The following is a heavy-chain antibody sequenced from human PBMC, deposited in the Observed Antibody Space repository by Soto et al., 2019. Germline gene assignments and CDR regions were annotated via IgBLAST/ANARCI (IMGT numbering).Heavy chain of an antibody. D-gene: IGHD5-18*01. CDR2: INHSGST. V-gene: IGHV4-34*01. CDR3: ARGLVQLWKKRHLETFDY. J-gene: IGHJ4*02. Sequence: KTSETLSLTCAVYGGSFSGYYWSWIRQPPGKGLEWIGEINHSGSTNYNPSLKSRVTISVDTSKNQFSLKLSSVTAADTAVYYYARGLVQLWKKRHLETFDYWGQGTLVTVSS. CDR1: GGSFSGYY.